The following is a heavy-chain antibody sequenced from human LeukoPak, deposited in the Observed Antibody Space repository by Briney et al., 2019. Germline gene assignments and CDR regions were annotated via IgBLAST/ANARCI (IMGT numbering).Heavy chain of an antibody. V-gene: IGHV7-4-1*02. CDR2: INTNTGNA. CDR1: GYTFTSYA. J-gene: IGHJ4*02. CDR3: ASLSGSFRRPSDY. Sequence: SVKVSCKASGYTFTSYAMNWVRQAPGQGLEWMGWINTNTGNATYAQGFTGRFVFSLDTSVSPAYLQISSLKAEATAVYYCASLSGSFRRPSDYWGQGTLVTVSS. D-gene: IGHD1-26*01.